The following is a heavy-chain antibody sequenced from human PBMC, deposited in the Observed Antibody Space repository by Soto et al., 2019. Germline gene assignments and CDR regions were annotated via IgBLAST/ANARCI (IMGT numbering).Heavy chain of an antibody. Sequence: QVQLQQWGAGPLRPLETLSLTCGVSGGSFSGYYWAWIRQSPGKGLEWIGEINDRGSINYNPSLKSRVSISVDTSKNHYPRNLRSVTAADTAVYYCARESHDILTGPPWVWYFDLWGRGTLVTVSS. CDR2: INDRGSI. J-gene: IGHJ2*01. V-gene: IGHV4-34*01. D-gene: IGHD3-9*01. CDR1: GGSFSGYY. CDR3: ARESHDILTGPPWVWYFDL.